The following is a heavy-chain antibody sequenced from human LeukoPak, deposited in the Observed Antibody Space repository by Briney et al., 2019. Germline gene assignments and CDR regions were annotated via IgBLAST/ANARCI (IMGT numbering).Heavy chain of an antibody. D-gene: IGHD5-24*01. CDR3: ARIGSQDGYTVDY. CDR2: TKQDGSEK. CDR1: GFTFSSYW. Sequence: GGSLRLSCVASGFTFSSYWMHWVRQTPGKGLEWVANTKQDGSEKYYVDSVRGRFTVSRDNAKNSLYLQMNSLRAEDTAVYYCARIGSQDGYTVDYWGQGTLVTVSS. V-gene: IGHV3-7*01. J-gene: IGHJ4*02.